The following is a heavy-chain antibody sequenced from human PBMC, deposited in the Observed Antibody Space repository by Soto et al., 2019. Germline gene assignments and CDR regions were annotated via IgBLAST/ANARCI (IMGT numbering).Heavy chain of an antibody. Sequence: QITLKESGPTLVKPTQTLTLTCTFSGFSLSTSGVGVGWIRQPPGGGLVWVALIYWDDNMLYSPSLKSRLTITKVTSKNQVVLTMTNMDPVDTATYDCAHRRGFGEFVFDPWGQGTLVTVSS. V-gene: IGHV2-5*02. J-gene: IGHJ5*02. CDR3: AHRRGFGEFVFDP. CDR1: GFSLSTSGVG. D-gene: IGHD3-10*01. CDR2: IYWDDNM.